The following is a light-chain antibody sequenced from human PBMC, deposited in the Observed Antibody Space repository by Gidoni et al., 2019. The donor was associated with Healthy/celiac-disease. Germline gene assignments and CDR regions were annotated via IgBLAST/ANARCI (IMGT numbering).Light chain of an antibody. CDR2: LGS. Sequence: DIVMTQSPLSLPVTPGEPASISCRSSQSLLHSNGYNYLDWYLQKPGQSPQLLIYLGSNRASGVPDRFSVSGAGTDFKLKISRVEAEDVGVYYCMQALQTPPWTFGQGTKVESK. CDR1: QSLLHSNGYNY. V-gene: IGKV2-28*01. J-gene: IGKJ1*01. CDR3: MQALQTPPWT.